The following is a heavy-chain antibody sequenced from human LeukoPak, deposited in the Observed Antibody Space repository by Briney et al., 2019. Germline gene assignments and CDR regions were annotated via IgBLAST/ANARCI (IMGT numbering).Heavy chain of an antibody. CDR3: ARFEDDYGDNNWFDP. CDR2: MTPNTGKT. Sequence: GASVKVSCKTSGYTFTNYDIYWVRQAAGQGLEWVGRMTPNTGKTGYAQKFQGRVTITRDTSASTAYMELSSLRSEDTAVYYCARFEDDYGDNNWFDPWGQGTLVTVSS. J-gene: IGHJ5*02. V-gene: IGHV1-8*01. D-gene: IGHD4-17*01. CDR1: GYTFTNYD.